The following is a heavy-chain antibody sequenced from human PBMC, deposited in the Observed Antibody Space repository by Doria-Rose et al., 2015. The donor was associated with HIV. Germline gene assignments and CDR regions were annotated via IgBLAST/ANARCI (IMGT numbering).Heavy chain of an antibody. CDR2: IKYDGSN. CDR3: AGDNERRYNDDH. CDR1: GYSITSGYF. J-gene: IGHJ6*02. Sequence: VKLMESGPGLVKPSQSLSLTCSVTGYSITSGYFWNWIRQFPGNKLEGLGFIKYDGSNGYNPSLKNRVYITRDTSEIQFFLKLNSATTEDTATYYCAGDNERRYNDDHWGQGSTLTVSS. V-gene: IGHV4-30-4*07. D-gene: IGHD1-1*01.